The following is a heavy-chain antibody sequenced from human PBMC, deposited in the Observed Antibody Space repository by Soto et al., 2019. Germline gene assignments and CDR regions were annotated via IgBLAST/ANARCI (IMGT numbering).Heavy chain of an antibody. Sequence: PGGSLRLSCAASGFTFSSHDMHWVRQATGKGLEWVSAITTAADTYYPGSVKGRFTISRENAKNSLYLQMNSLRAEDTAVYYCARDDVDTGMFIGHRWYYGMDVWGHGTTVTVSS. D-gene: IGHD5-18*01. CDR1: GFTFSSHD. CDR3: ARDDVDTGMFIGHRWYYGMDV. CDR2: ITTAADT. J-gene: IGHJ6*02. V-gene: IGHV3-13*01.